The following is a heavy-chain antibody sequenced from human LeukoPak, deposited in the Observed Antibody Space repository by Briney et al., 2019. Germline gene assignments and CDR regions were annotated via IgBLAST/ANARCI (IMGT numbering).Heavy chain of an antibody. Sequence: ASVKVSCKASGYTFSGYYMHWLRQAPGQGLEWMGWINPNGGVTNYAQKFQGRVTMTRDASISTAYMELSRLRSDDTAVYYCARDGGDGYNFYYWGQGTLVTVSS. CDR1: GYTFSGYY. J-gene: IGHJ4*02. V-gene: IGHV1-2*02. D-gene: IGHD5-24*01. CDR3: ARDGGDGYNFYY. CDR2: INPNGGVT.